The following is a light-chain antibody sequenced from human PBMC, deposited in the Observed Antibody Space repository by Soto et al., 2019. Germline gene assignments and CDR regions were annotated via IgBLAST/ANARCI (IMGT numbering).Light chain of an antibody. CDR1: SSDVGPYKL. J-gene: IGLJ2*01. CDR3: CSYAASDLI. Sequence: QSVLTQPASVSGPPGQSITISCSGASSDVGPYKLVAWYQQHPDKAPKLIIHEGTKRPSGVSSRFSGSQSGTTASLTISGLQAEDEADYYCCSYAASDLIFGGGTKLTVL. CDR2: EGT. V-gene: IGLV2-23*01.